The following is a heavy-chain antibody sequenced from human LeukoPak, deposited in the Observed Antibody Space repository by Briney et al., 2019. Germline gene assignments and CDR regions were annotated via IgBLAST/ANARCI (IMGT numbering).Heavy chain of an antibody. CDR1: GGSISSSSYY. CDR2: IYYSGGT. CDR3: ARAIVVVPAAPDAFDI. V-gene: IGHV4-39*07. D-gene: IGHD2-2*01. J-gene: IGHJ3*02. Sequence: PSETLSLTCTVSGGSISSSSYYWGWIRQPPGKGLEWIGSIYYSGGTYYNPSLKSRVTISVDTSKNQFSLKLSSVTAADTAVYYCARAIVVVPAAPDAFDIWGQGTMVTVSS.